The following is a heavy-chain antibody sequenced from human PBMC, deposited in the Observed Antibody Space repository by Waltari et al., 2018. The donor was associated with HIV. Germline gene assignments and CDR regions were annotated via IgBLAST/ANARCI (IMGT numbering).Heavy chain of an antibody. CDR3: ARDAHLAAAATGYYYGMDV. D-gene: IGHD6-13*01. CDR2: IYTSGST. J-gene: IGHJ6*02. Sequence: QVQLQESGPGLVKPSETLSLTCTVSGGSISSYYWSWIRQPAGKGLEWIGRIYTSGSTHYNPSLKSRVTMSVDTSKNQFSLKLSSVTAADTAVYYCARDAHLAAAATGYYYGMDVWGQGTTVTVSS. CDR1: GGSISSYY. V-gene: IGHV4-4*07.